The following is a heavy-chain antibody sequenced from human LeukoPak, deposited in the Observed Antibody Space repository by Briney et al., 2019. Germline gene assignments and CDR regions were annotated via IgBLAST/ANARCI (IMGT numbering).Heavy chain of an antibody. V-gene: IGHV4-34*01. D-gene: IGHD1-1*01. CDR1: GGSFSGYY. J-gene: IGHJ5*02. Sequence: PSETLSLTCAVYGGSFSGYYWGWIRQPPGKGLEWIGEINHSGSTNYNPSLKSRVTISVDTSKNQFSLKLSSVTAADTAVYYCARDTPNWSLNWFDPWGQGTLVTVSS. CDR3: ARDTPNWSLNWFDP. CDR2: INHSGST.